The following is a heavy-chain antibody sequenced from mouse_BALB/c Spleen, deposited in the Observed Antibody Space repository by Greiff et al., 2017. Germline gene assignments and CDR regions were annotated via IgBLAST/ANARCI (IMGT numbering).Heavy chain of an antibody. V-gene: IGHV3-5*02. D-gene: IGHD1-1*01. CDR1: GISITTGNYR. Sequence: EVKLVESGPGLVKPSQTVSLTCTVTGISITTGNYRWSWIRQFPGNKLEWIGYIYYSGTITYNPSLTSRTTITRDTSKNQFFLEMNSLTAEDTATYYCARDRNYGSLDYWGQGTTLTVSS. CDR3: ARDRNYGSLDY. CDR2: IYYSGTI. J-gene: IGHJ2*01.